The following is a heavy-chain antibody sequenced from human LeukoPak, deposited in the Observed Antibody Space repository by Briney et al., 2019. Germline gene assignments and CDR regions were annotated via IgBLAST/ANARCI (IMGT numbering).Heavy chain of an antibody. J-gene: IGHJ4*02. CDR3: ARRSSAGGNGGWFPN. CDR1: GGSISSSFHY. D-gene: IGHD6-19*01. V-gene: IGHV4-39*01. Sequence: SETLSLTCTVSGGSISSSFHYWGCIRQPPGKGLEWIANIYYTGSTYYNPSLKSRVTISVDTSQNQFSLKLSSVTAADTAMYYCARRSSAGGNGGWFPNWGQGTLVTVSS. CDR2: IYYTGST.